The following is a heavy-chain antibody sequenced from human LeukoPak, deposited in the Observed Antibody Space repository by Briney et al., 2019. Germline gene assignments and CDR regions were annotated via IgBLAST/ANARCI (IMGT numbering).Heavy chain of an antibody. J-gene: IGHJ4*02. D-gene: IGHD3-3*01. CDR2: IIPILGMA. Sequence: SVKVSCKASGGTFSSYTISWVRQAPGQGLEWMGRIIPILGMANYAQKFQGRVTITADKSTSTAYMELSSLRSEDTAVYYCAIHPYYDFWSGYIKLDYWGQGTLVTVSS. CDR1: GGTFSSYT. CDR3: AIHPYYDFWSGYIKLDY. V-gene: IGHV1-69*02.